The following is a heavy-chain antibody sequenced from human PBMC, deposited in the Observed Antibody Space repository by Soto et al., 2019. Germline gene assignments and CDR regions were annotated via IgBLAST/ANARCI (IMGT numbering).Heavy chain of an antibody. CDR1: GGSVSDSSYF. D-gene: IGHD3-16*01. V-gene: IGHV4-39*01. CDR3: ARHLIRLPRSGGFDP. J-gene: IGHJ5*02. Sequence: QLQLQESGPGLVKPSETLSLTCTVSGGSVSDSSYFWGWLRQPPGRGLEWIGSLLYRGATYYNPSLKSRIAISVDTSKTQFSLELTSVTAADTALSSCARHLIRLPRSGGFDPWGQGTLVTVSS. CDR2: LLYRGAT.